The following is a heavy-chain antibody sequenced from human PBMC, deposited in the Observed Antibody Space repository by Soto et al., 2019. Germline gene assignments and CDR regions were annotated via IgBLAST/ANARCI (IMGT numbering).Heavy chain of an antibody. D-gene: IGHD2-15*01. CDR2: ISPGSRYP. CDR1: GFTFGDSY. Sequence: QVQLVESGGGLVPPGGSLRPSCAGSGFTFGDSYMSWIRQAPGKGLEWLSYISPGSRYPAYADSVKGRFTISRDNAKRSLYLQMMSLTAEDTAIYYCVRGGGGGQFDPWGQGTMVTVSS. J-gene: IGHJ5*02. CDR3: VRGGGGGQFDP. V-gene: IGHV3-11*06.